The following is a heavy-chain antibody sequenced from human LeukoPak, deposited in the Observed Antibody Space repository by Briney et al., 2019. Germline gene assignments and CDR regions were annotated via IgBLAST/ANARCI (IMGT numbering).Heavy chain of an antibody. CDR2: INPSGGST. J-gene: IGHJ4*02. CDR3: ARGLDSGSYPPASFDY. V-gene: IGHV1-46*01. Sequence: ASVKVSCKVSGYTLTELSMHWVRQAPGQGLEWMGIINPSGGSTSYAQKFQGRVTMTRDTSTSTVYMELSSLRSEDTAVYYCARGLDSGSYPPASFDYWGQGTLVTVSS. CDR1: GYTLTELS. D-gene: IGHD1-26*01.